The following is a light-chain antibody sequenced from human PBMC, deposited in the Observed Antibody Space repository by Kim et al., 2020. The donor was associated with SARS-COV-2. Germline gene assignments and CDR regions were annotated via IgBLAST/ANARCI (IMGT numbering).Light chain of an antibody. J-gene: IGLJ2*01. CDR2: GNT. CDR3: QSYDSIRSGWV. CDR1: SSNIGAGYD. Sequence: QRVTICCTGSSSNIGAGYDVHWYQQLPGTAPKLLIYGNTNRPSGVPDRISGSKSGTSASLAITGLQAEDEADYYCQSYDSIRSGWVFGGGTQLTVL. V-gene: IGLV1-40*01.